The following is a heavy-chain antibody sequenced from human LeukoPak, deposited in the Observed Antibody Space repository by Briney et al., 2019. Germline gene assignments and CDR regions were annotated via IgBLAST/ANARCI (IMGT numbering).Heavy chain of an antibody. CDR3: AREVNGDSLDY. J-gene: IGHJ4*02. Sequence: ASVKVSCKASGGTFSSYGISWVRQAPGQGLEWMGWISAYNGNTNYAQKLQGRVTMTTDTSTSTAYMELRSLRSDDTAVYYCAREVNGDSLDYWGQGTLVTVSS. CDR2: ISAYNGNT. V-gene: IGHV1-18*01. D-gene: IGHD4-17*01. CDR1: GGTFSSYG.